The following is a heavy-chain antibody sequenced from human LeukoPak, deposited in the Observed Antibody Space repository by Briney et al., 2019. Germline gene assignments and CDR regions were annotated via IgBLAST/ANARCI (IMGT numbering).Heavy chain of an antibody. V-gene: IGHV4-38-2*02. CDR2: IYHSGSN. CDR1: AYSISSGYC. Sequence: SETLSLTCTVPAYSISSGYCWGWIRPPPGKGLEWIGSIYHSGSNYYNPSLKSRLTISVDTSKNQFSLNLSSVTAADTAVYYCAKVDYYGSGSHLYWGQGTLVTVSS. CDR3: AKVDYYGSGSHLY. J-gene: IGHJ4*02. D-gene: IGHD3-10*01.